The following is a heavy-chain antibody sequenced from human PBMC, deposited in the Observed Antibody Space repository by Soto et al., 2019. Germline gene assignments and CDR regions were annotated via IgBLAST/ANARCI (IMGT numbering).Heavy chain of an antibody. J-gene: IGHJ5*02. D-gene: IGHD2-21*01. V-gene: IGHV3-21*01. Sequence: PGGSLRLSCAASGFTFSSYSMNWVRQAPGKGLEWVSSISSSSSYIYYADSVKGRFTISRDNAKNSLYLQMNSLRAEDTAVYYCARDLAHYSSAWNWFDPWGQGTLVTVSS. CDR2: ISSSSSYI. CDR3: ARDLAHYSSAWNWFDP. CDR1: GFTFSSYS.